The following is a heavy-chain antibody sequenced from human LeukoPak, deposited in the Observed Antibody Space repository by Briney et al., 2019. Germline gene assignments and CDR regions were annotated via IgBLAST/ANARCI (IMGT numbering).Heavy chain of an antibody. V-gene: IGHV3-48*04. CDR2: ISSSSSTI. Sequence: PGGSLRLSCAASGFTFSSYWMSWVRQAPGKGLEWVSYISSSSSTIYYADSVKGRFTISRDNAKNSLYLQMNSLRAEDTAVYYCASKGEYCSSTSCYDWFDPWGQGTLVTVSS. D-gene: IGHD2-2*01. J-gene: IGHJ5*02. CDR3: ASKGEYCSSTSCYDWFDP. CDR1: GFTFSSYW.